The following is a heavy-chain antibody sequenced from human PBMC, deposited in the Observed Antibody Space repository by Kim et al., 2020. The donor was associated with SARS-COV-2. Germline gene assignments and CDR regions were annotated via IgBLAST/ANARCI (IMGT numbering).Heavy chain of an antibody. Sequence: GGSLRLSCAASGFTFSSYSMNWVRQAPGKGLEWVSSISSSSSYIYYADSVKGRFTISRDNAKNSLYLQMNSLRAEDTAVYYCARDATAGTAMVLPHFDYWGKGTLVTVSS. J-gene: IGHJ4*02. D-gene: IGHD5-18*01. V-gene: IGHV3-21*01. CDR3: ARDATAGTAMVLPHFDY. CDR1: GFTFSSYS. CDR2: ISSSSSYI.